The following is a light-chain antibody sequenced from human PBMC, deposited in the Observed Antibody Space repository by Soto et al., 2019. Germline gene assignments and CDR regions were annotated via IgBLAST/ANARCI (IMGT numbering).Light chain of an antibody. V-gene: IGKV1-5*01. CDR2: GAS. CDR3: QHYNSYSEA. CDR1: QSISRW. J-gene: IGKJ1*01. Sequence: DIQMTQSPATLSASVGDRVTITCRASQSISRWLTWYQQKPGQAPRLLMYGASSRATGIPDRFSGTGSGTDFTLTISRLEPEDFATYYCQHYNSYSEAFGQGTKVDIK.